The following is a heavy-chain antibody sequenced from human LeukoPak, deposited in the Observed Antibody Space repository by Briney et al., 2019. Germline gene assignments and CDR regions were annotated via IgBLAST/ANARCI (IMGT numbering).Heavy chain of an antibody. V-gene: IGHV4-59*01. Sequence: SETLSLTCTVSGGSISSYYWSWIRQPPGKGLEWIGYIYYSGSTNYNPSLKSRVTISVDTSKNQFSLKLSSVTAADTAVYYCARDRGYSYGEFDYWAREPWSPSPQ. D-gene: IGHD5-18*01. CDR1: GGSISSYY. J-gene: IGHJ4*02. CDR3: ARDRGYSYGEFDY. CDR2: IYYSGST.